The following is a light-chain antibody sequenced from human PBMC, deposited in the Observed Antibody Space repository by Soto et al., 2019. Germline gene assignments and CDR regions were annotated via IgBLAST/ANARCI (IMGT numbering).Light chain of an antibody. CDR1: SSDVDSSNY. CDR3: SSSTSSSTLVL. V-gene: IGLV2-14*03. J-gene: IGLJ2*01. Sequence: QSALTQPASVSGSPGQSITISCTGTSSDVDSSNYVSWYQQHPGKAPKLIIYDVNNRPSGVSNRFSGSKSGNTASLTISGLQAEDEADYYCSSSTSSSTLVLFGGGTKLTVL. CDR2: DVN.